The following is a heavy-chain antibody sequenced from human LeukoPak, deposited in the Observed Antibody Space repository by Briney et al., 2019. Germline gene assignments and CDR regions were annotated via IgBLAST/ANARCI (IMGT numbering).Heavy chain of an antibody. D-gene: IGHD6-13*01. Sequence: ASVNVSCKAWGRTFSRYAISWARQATGQGLAWMGGTTPIFGTANYAQKFQGRVTIPADKSTSTAYMDLSSLRPEDTAGYYCASYSSSLDYWGEGTLVTASS. J-gene: IGHJ4*02. CDR2: TTPIFGTA. V-gene: IGHV1-69*06. CDR3: ASYSSSLDY. CDR1: GRTFSRYA.